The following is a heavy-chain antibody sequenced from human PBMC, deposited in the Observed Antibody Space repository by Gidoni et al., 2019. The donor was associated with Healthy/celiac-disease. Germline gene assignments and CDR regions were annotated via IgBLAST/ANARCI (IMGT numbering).Heavy chain of an antibody. J-gene: IGHJ6*02. D-gene: IGHD3-10*01. Sequence: EVQLLESGGGLVQPGGSLRLSCAASGFTFSSYAMSWVRQAPGKGLEWVSAISGSGGSTYYADSVKGRFTISRDKSKNTLYLKMNSLRAEDTGVYYCASAPMVRGDARPGRAYYDYYDGMDVWGQGTTVTVSS. CDR3: ASAPMVRGDARPGRAYYDYYDGMDV. CDR1: GFTFSSYA. V-gene: IGHV3-23*01. CDR2: ISGSGGST.